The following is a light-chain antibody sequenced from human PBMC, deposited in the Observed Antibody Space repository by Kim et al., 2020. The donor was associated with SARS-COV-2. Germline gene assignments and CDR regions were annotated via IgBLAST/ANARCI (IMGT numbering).Light chain of an antibody. V-gene: IGLV3-21*04. CDR2: YDR. Sequence: SVHWYQQKPGQAPVLVIYYDRDRPAGITERFSGSKSGNAATLTITRVEAGDEADYYCQVWDSACDEKVFGTGTKVTVL. CDR3: QVWDSACDEKV. CDR1: S. J-gene: IGLJ1*01.